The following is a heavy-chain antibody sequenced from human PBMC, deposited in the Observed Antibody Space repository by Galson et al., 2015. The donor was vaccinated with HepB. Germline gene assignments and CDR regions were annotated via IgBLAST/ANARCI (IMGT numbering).Heavy chain of an antibody. Sequence: CAISGDSVSSNSAAWNWIRQSPSRGLEWLGRTYYRSKWYNDYAVSVKSRITINPDTSKNQFSLQLNSVAPEDTAVYYCAYSSGWAGGWFDPWGQGTLVTVSS. D-gene: IGHD6-19*01. J-gene: IGHJ5*02. CDR2: TYYRSKWYN. CDR3: AYSSGWAGGWFDP. V-gene: IGHV6-1*01. CDR1: GDSVSSNSAA.